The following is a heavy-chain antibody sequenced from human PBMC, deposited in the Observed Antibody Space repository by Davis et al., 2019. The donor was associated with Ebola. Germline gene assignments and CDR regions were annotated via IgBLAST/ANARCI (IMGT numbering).Heavy chain of an antibody. V-gene: IGHV4-39*01. CDR2: IYYSGST. CDR1: GRSISSSSYY. D-gene: IGHD2-2*01. J-gene: IGHJ2*01. Sequence: PSEPLSLTCTVSGRSISSSSYYWGWIRQHPGKGLAWSGSIYYSGSTYYNPSLKSRVTISVDTSKNQFSLKLSSVTAADTAVYYCARQTYCSSTSCYYLISEIFDLWGRGTLVTVSS. CDR3: ARQTYCSSTSCYYLISEIFDL.